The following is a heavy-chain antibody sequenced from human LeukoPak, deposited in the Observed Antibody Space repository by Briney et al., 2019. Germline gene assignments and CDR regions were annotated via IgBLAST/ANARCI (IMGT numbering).Heavy chain of an antibody. CDR1: GFTFSNYV. V-gene: IGHV3-33*08. CDR3: ARARDGYNDAFDI. J-gene: IGHJ3*02. CDR2: IWYDGSNK. Sequence: GRSLRLSCAASGFTFSNYVIHWVRQAPGKGLEWVAVIWYDGSNKYYADSVKGRFTIFRDNSKNTLDLQMNSLRVEDTAVYYCARARDGYNDAFDIWGQGTLVTVSS. D-gene: IGHD5-24*01.